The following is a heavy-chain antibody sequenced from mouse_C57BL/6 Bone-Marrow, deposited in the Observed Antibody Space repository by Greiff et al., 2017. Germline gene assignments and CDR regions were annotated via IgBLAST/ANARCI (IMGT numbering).Heavy chain of an antibody. Sequence: EVQLQESGAELVRPGASVKLSCTASGFNIKDDYMHWVKQRPEQGLEWIGWIAPENGDTEYASKFQGKATITADPSSNTAYLQLSSLTSEDTAVYYCTSYYYGSSYFDYWGQGTTLTVSS. J-gene: IGHJ2*01. V-gene: IGHV14-4*01. D-gene: IGHD1-1*01. CDR1: GFNIKDDY. CDR2: IAPENGDT. CDR3: TSYYYGSSYFDY.